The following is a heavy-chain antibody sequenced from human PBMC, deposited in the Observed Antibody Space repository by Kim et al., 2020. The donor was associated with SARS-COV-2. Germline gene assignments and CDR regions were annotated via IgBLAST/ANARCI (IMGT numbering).Heavy chain of an antibody. CDR3: ARDAKYYDILTGYYPPYCYYGMDV. CDR1: GFTFSSYG. CDR2: IWYDGSNK. J-gene: IGHJ6*02. D-gene: IGHD3-9*01. V-gene: IGHV3-33*01. Sequence: GGSLRLSCAASGFTFSSYGMHWVRQAPGKGLEWVAVIWYDGSNKYYADSVKGRFTISRDNSKNTLYLQMNSLRAEDTAVYYCARDAKYYDILTGYYPPYCYYGMDVWGQGTTVTVSS.